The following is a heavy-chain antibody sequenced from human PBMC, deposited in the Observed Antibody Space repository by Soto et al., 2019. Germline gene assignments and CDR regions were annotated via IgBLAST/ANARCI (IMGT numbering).Heavy chain of an antibody. CDR3: ARDGRQGNYDFWSGHSRGGYYYGMDV. Sequence: SETLSLTCTVSGGSISSGGYYWSWTRQHPGKGLEWIGYIYYSGSTYYNPSLKSRVTISVDTSKNQFSLKLSSVTAADTAVYYCARDGRQGNYDFWSGHSRGGYYYGMDVWGQGTTVTVSS. J-gene: IGHJ6*02. CDR1: GGSISSGGYY. V-gene: IGHV4-31*03. D-gene: IGHD3-3*01. CDR2: IYYSGST.